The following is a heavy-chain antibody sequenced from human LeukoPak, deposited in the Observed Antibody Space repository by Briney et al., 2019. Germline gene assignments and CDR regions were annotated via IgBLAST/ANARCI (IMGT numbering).Heavy chain of an antibody. CDR2: ISYDGSNK. CDR1: GFTFSSYG. J-gene: IGHJ6*02. CDR3: ATHVAPYGDYGYYCYGMDV. D-gene: IGHD4-17*01. V-gene: IGHV3-30*03. Sequence: PGGSLRLSCAASGFTFSSYGMHWVRQAPGKGLEWVAVISYDGSNKYYADSVKGRFTISRDNSKNTLYLQMNSLRAEDTAVYYCATHVAPYGDYGYYCYGMDVWGQGTTVTVSS.